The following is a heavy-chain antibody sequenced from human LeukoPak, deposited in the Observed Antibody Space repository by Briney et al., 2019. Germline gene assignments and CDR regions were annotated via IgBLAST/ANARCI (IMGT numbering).Heavy chain of an antibody. Sequence: GRSLRLSCAASGFTFSGSGVHWVRQAPGKGLEWVAVIWYDGSDKYYADSVKGRFTISRDNSKNTLYLQMNSLRVDDTAMYYCARDRAATGDWYFDLWGRGTLVTVSS. CDR1: GFTFSGSG. CDR3: ARDRAATGDWYFDL. J-gene: IGHJ2*01. CDR2: IWYDGSDK. D-gene: IGHD6-13*01. V-gene: IGHV3-33*01.